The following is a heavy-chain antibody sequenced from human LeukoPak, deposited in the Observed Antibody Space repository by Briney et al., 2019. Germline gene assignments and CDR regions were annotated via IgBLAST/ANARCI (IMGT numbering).Heavy chain of an antibody. V-gene: IGHV3-48*04. J-gene: IGHJ4*02. CDR1: GFTFSSYS. CDR3: ARDYYYDSSGPTDY. Sequence: GGSLRLSCAASGFTFSSYSMNWVRQAPGKGLEWVSYISSSSSTIYYADSVKGRFTISRDNAKNSLYLQMNSLRAEDTAVYYCARDYYYDSSGPTDYWGRGTLVTVSS. D-gene: IGHD3-22*01. CDR2: ISSSSSTI.